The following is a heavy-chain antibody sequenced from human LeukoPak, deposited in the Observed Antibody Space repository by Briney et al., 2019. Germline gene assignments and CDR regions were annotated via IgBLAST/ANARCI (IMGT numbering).Heavy chain of an antibody. CDR2: ISSSSSYI. CDR1: GFTFSSYS. Sequence: GGSLRLSCAASGFTFSSYSMNWVRQAPGKGLEWVSSISSSSSYIYYADSVKGRFTIFRDNAENSLYLQMNSLRAEDTAVYYCARASLDIVVVVAATYGMDVWGKGTTVTVSS. V-gene: IGHV3-21*01. D-gene: IGHD2-15*01. CDR3: ARASLDIVVVVAATYGMDV. J-gene: IGHJ6*04.